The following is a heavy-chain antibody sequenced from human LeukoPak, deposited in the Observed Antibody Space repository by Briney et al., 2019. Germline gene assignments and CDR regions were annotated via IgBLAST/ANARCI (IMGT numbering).Heavy chain of an antibody. CDR3: ARGETYSNSFPAPTFDY. J-gene: IGHJ4*02. CDR1: GYTFTGYY. CDR2: IIPIFGTA. V-gene: IGHV1-69*13. D-gene: IGHD4-11*01. Sequence: ASVKVSCKASGYTFTGYYIHWVRQAPGQGLEWMGGIIPIFGTANYAQKFQGRVTITADESTSTAYMELSSLRSEDTAVYYCARGETYSNSFPAPTFDYWGQGTLVTVSS.